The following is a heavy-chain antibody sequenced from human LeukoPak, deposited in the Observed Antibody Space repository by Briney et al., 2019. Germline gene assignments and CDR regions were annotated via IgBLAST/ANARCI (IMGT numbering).Heavy chain of an antibody. CDR1: GGTFSSYA. CDR2: IIPIFGTA. Sequence: SVKVSCKASGGTFSSYAISWVRQAPGQGLEWMGRIIPIFGTANYAQKFQGRVTINTDESTSTAYMELSSLRSEDTAVYYCARDARDYGDYGWYFQHWGQGTLVTVSS. CDR3: ARDARDYGDYGWYFQH. V-gene: IGHV1-69*05. J-gene: IGHJ1*01. D-gene: IGHD4-17*01.